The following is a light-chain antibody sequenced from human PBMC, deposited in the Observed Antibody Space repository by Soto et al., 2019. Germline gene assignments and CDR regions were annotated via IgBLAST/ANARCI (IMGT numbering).Light chain of an antibody. CDR1: QTVNSNY. CDR3: QQYGSGYT. CDR2: GAS. Sequence: EIVLTQSPGTLSLSPGDRATLSCRASQTVNSNYLAWYQQKPGQAPRLLIYGASGRATGIPDRFSGSGSGTDFTLTISRLEPEDFAVYYCQQYGSGYTFGQGTKLESK. V-gene: IGKV3-20*01. J-gene: IGKJ2*01.